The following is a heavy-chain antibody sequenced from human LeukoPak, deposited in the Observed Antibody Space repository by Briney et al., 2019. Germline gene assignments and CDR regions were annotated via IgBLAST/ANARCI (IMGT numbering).Heavy chain of an antibody. D-gene: IGHD3-16*01. V-gene: IGHV4-39*01. Sequence: SETLSLTCTVSGDSISSNIYYWGWVRQPPGKGLEWIGIIYYSGSTSYKPSLRSRVPISVDSSKNQFSLKVTSVTAADTGVYYCVRGGGLLNLGYYCMDVWGKGTTVTVSS. J-gene: IGHJ6*03. CDR3: VRGGGLLNLGYYCMDV. CDR2: IYYSGST. CDR1: GDSISSNIYY.